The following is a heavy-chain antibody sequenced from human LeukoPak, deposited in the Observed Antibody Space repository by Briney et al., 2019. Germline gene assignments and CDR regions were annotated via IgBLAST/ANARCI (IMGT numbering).Heavy chain of an antibody. CDR2: ISAYNGNT. V-gene: IGHV1-18*01. J-gene: IGHJ5*02. CDR1: GYTFTSYG. Sequence: ASVKVSCKASGYTFTSYGISWVRQAPGQGLEWMGWISAYNGNTNYAQKLQGRVTMTTDTSTSTAYMELRSLRSDDTAVYYCARVKYGDYGNNWFDPWGQGTLVTVS. D-gene: IGHD4-17*01. CDR3: ARVKYGDYGNNWFDP.